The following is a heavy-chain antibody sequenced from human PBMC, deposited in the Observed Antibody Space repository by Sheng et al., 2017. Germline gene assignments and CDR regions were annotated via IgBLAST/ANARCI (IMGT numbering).Heavy chain of an antibody. V-gene: IGHV4-39*01. Sequence: QLQLQEAGPVLVKPSETLSLTCTVSGGSISDSDYYWGWIRQSPGKGLEWIGTIYYSGTTYYNPSLKSRVTISVDTSKNQFSLKLTSVTATDTAVYYCARRRSALDYVDYWGQGNPWSTVSS. CDR1: GGSISDSDYY. CDR3: ARRRSALDYVDY. CDR2: IYYSGTT. D-gene: IGHD3-10*02. J-gene: IGHJ4*02.